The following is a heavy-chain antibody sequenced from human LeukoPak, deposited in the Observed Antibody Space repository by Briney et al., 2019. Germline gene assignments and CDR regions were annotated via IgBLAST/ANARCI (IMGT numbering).Heavy chain of an antibody. CDR1: GFTFSSYW. J-gene: IGHJ4*02. CDR2: INSDGSST. V-gene: IGHV3-74*01. CDR3: ARGREEAEVGTGLGY. D-gene: IGHD6-13*01. Sequence: PGGSLRLSCAASGFTFSSYWMHWVRQAPGKGLVWVSRINSDGSSTSYADSVKGRFTISRDNAKNTLYLQMNSLRAEDTAVYYCARGREEAEVGTGLGYWGQGTLVTVSS.